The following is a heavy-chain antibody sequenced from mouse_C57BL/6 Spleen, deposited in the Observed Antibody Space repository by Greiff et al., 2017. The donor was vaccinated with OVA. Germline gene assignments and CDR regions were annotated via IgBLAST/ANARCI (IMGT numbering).Heavy chain of an antibody. CDR1: GYTFTSYW. D-gene: IGHD1-1*01. J-gene: IGHJ2*01. V-gene: IGHV1-53*01. CDR3: AIITTVALQDY. CDR2: INPSNGGT. Sequence: QVHVKQPGTELVKPGASVKLSCKASGYTFTSYWMHWVKQRPGQGLEWIGNINPSNGGTNYNEKFKSKATLTVDKSSSTAYMQLSSLTSEDSAVYYCAIITTVALQDYWGQGTTLTVSS.